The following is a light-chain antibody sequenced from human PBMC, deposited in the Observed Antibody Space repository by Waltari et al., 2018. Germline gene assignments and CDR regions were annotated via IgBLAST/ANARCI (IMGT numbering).Light chain of an antibody. V-gene: IGKV4-1*01. J-gene: IGKJ2*01. CDR1: QSVLYSSNNKNY. CDR2: WAS. CDR3: QQYYSTLPYT. Sequence: DFVMTQSPDSLAVSLGERATINCKSSQSVLYSSNNKNYLAWYQQKPGQPPKLLIYWASTRESGVPDRFSGSGSGTDFTLTISSLQAEDVAVYYCQQYYSTLPYTFGQGTKLEIK.